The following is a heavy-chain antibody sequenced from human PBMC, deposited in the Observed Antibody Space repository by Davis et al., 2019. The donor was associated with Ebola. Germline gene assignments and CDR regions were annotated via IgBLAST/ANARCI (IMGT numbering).Heavy chain of an antibody. CDR1: GDTLSSSA. J-gene: IGHJ6*04. CDR3: ARALIPAAMPTYYYYGMDV. CDR2: INPSGGST. V-gene: IGHV1-46*01. Sequence: ASVKVSCKASGDTLSSSAFGWVRQAPGQGLEWMGIINPSGGSTSYAQKFQGRVTMTRDTSTSTVYMELSSLRSEDTAVYYCARALIPAAMPTYYYYGMDVWGKGTTVTVSS. D-gene: IGHD2-2*01.